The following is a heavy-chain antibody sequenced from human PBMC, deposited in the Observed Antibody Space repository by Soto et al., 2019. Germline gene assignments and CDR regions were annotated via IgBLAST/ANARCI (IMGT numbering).Heavy chain of an antibody. D-gene: IGHD6-13*01. CDR1: GGTFSSYA. CDR3: ARGPPLYSPTSYYFDY. J-gene: IGHJ4*02. Sequence: SVKVSCKASGGTFSSYAISWVRQALGQGLEWMGGIIPIFGTANYAQKFQGRVTITADESTSTAYMELSSLRSEDTAVYYCARGPPLYSPTSYYFDYWGQGTLVTVSS. CDR2: IIPIFGTA. V-gene: IGHV1-69*13.